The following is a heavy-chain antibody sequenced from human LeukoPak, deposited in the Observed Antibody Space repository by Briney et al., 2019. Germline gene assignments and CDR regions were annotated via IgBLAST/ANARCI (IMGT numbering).Heavy chain of an antibody. CDR2: ISGSGGST. CDR3: AKVSLEDIVVVVAAAPFDY. V-gene: IGHV3-23*01. J-gene: IGHJ4*02. Sequence: GGSLRLSCAASGFTFSSYAMSWVRQAPGKGLEWVSAISGSGGSTYYADSVKGRFTISRDNSMNTLYLQMNSLRAEDTAVYYCAKVSLEDIVVVVAAAPFDYWGQGTLVTVSS. CDR1: GFTFSSYA. D-gene: IGHD2-15*01.